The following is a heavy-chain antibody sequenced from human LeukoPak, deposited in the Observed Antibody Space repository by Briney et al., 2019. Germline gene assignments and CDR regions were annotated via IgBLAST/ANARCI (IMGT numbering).Heavy chain of an antibody. J-gene: IGHJ4*02. CDR2: IYYSGNT. Sequence: SETLSLTCTVSGDSISNYYWTWIRQPPGKGLEWIGYIYYSGNTNYNPSLKSRVTISLDTSKNQFSLKLTSVTAADTAMYYCARRKAKTPNYFDYWGQGALVTVSS. V-gene: IGHV4-59*08. CDR3: ARRKAKTPNYFDY. CDR1: GDSISNYY.